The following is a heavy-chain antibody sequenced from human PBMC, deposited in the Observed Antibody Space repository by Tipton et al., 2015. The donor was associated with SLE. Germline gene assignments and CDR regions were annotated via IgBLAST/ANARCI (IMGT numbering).Heavy chain of an antibody. J-gene: IGHJ5*02. D-gene: IGHD4-17*01. V-gene: IGHV4-59*01. CDR3: ARANDYDDYCWFDP. CDR1: GGSISSYY. CDR2: IYYSGST. Sequence: TLSLTCTVSGGSISSYYWSWIRQPPGKGLEWIGYIYYSGSTNYNPSLKSRVTISVNTSKNQFSLKLSSVTAADTAVYYYARANDYDDYCWFDPWGQGTLVTVSS.